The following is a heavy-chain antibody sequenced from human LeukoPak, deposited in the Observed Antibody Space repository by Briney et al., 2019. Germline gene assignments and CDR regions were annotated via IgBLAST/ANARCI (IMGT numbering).Heavy chain of an antibody. V-gene: IGHV2-70*04. Sequence: SGPALVKPTQTLTLTCTFSGFSLSTSGVRVSWIRQPPGKALEWLARIDWYDDKFYSTSLKIMLTISKGPSKNQVILTMTNMDPVDTATYYCARSPLGVAAAGSQYYYYMDVWGKGTTVTVSS. D-gene: IGHD6-13*01. CDR2: IDWYDDK. CDR1: GFSLSTSGVR. J-gene: IGHJ6*03. CDR3: ARSPLGVAAAGSQYYYYMDV.